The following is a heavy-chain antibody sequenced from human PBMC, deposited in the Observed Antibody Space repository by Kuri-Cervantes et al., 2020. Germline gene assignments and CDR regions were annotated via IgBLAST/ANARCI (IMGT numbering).Heavy chain of an antibody. V-gene: IGHV3-7*03. CDR3: AKGRTYYGSGPFDP. CDR1: GFTFSSYW. J-gene: IGHJ5*02. D-gene: IGHD3-10*01. Sequence: GGSLRLSCAASGFTFSSYWMSWVRQAPGKGLEWVANIKQDGSEKYYVDSVKGRFTISRDNAKNTLYLQMNSLRAEDTAVYYCAKGRTYYGSGPFDPWGQGTLVTVSS. CDR2: IKQDGSEK.